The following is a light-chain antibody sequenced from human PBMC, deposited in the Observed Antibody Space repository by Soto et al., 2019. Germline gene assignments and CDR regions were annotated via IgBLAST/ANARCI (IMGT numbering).Light chain of an antibody. J-gene: IGKJ4*01. CDR1: QSINNW. Sequence: DIQMTQSPSTLSASVGDRVTITCRASQSINNWLAWYQQKPGKAPKLLIYKASTLESGVPSRFSGRGSGTEFTLTISSLQPGDFATYYCQQYNSISLLTLGGGNKVDI. CDR3: QQYNSISLLT. CDR2: KAS. V-gene: IGKV1-5*03.